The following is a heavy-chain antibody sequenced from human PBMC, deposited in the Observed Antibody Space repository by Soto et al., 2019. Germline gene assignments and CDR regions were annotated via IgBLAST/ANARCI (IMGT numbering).Heavy chain of an antibody. J-gene: IGHJ3*02. V-gene: IGHV1-69*06. CDR3: ARGVYGSGNYYTGPSAFDI. CDR1: GGTLSDHG. Sequence: QVQLEQSGAEVKKPGSSVKVSRKASGGTLSDHGVAWLRQAPGQGLEWMGGSIPVFNTAKYAQKFQGRVTVTEDKFTNIAYMELSSLRSEDTAFYFCARGVYGSGNYYTGPSAFDIWGQGTMVIVSS. CDR2: SIPVFNTA. D-gene: IGHD3-10*01.